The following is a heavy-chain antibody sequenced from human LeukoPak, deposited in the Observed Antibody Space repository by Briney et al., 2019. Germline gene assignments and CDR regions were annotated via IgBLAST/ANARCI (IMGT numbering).Heavy chain of an antibody. CDR1: GGSFSGYY. V-gene: IGHV4-34*01. D-gene: IGHD6-13*01. CDR3: ARDTSSWYGMTYYYYGMDV. Sequence: SETLSLTCAVYGGSFSGYYWSWIRQPPGKGLEWIGEINHSVSTNYNPSLKSRVTISVDTSKNQFSLKLSSVTAADTAVYYCARDTSSWYGMTYYYYGMDVWGQGTTVTVSS. J-gene: IGHJ6*02. CDR2: INHSVST.